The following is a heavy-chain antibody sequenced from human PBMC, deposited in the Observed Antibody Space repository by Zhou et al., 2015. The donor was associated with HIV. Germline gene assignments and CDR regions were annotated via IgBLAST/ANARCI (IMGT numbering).Heavy chain of an antibody. CDR2: IIPIFGTA. V-gene: IGHV1-69*01. Sequence: QVQLVQSGAEVKKPGSSVKVSCKASGGTFSSYAISWVRQAPGQGLEWMGGIIPIFGTANYAQKFQGRVTITADESTSTAYMELSSLRSEDTAVYYCAREKVAEEPSIAAHPFDYWGQGTLVTVSS. J-gene: IGHJ4*02. CDR1: GGTFSSYA. CDR3: AREKVAEEPSIAAHPFDY. D-gene: IGHD6-6*01.